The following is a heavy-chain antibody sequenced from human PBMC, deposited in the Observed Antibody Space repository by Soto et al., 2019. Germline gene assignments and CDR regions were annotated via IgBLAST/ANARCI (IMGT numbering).Heavy chain of an antibody. V-gene: IGHV3-23*01. D-gene: IGHD2-2*01. J-gene: IGHJ3*02. CDR3: ANPPAGYCSSTSCSDAFDI. Sequence: EVQLLESGGGLVQPGGSLRLSCAASGFTFSSYAMSWVRQAPGKGLEWVSAISGSGGSTYYADSVKGRFTISRDNSKNTLYLQMNSLRAEDTAVYYCANPPAGYCSSTSCSDAFDIWGQGTMVTVSS. CDR2: ISGSGGST. CDR1: GFTFSSYA.